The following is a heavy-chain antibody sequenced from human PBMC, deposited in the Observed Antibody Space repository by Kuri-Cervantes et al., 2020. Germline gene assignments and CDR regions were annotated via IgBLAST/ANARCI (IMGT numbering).Heavy chain of an antibody. V-gene: IGHV4-61*08. CDR1: GGSISSGGYY. J-gene: IGHJ5*02. D-gene: IGHD2-21*02. CDR2: IYYSGST. CDR3: AIQYSAISGWFDP. Sequence: ESLKISCTASGGSISSGGYYWSWIRQHPGKGLEWIGYIYYSGSTNYNPSLKSRVTISVDTSKNQFSLKLSSVTAADTAVYYCAIQYSAISGWFDPWGQGTLVTVSS.